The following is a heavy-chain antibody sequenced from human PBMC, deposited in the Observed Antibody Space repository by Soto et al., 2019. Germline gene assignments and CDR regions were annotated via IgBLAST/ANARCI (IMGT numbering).Heavy chain of an antibody. Sequence: SETLSLTCTVSGGSISSSSYYWGWIRQPPGKGLEWIGSIYYSGSTYYNPSLKSRVTISVDTSKNQFSLKLSSVTAADTAVYYCARQTYRIAARPIEDYWGQGTMVT. J-gene: IGHJ4*02. CDR3: ARQTYRIAARPIEDY. D-gene: IGHD6-6*01. V-gene: IGHV4-39*01. CDR2: IYYSGST. CDR1: GGSISSSSYY.